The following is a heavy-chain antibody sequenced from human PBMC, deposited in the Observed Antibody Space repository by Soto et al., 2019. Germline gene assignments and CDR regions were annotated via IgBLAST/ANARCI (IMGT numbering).Heavy chain of an antibody. CDR1: GGSISSGGYY. V-gene: IGHV4-31*03. Sequence: QVQLQESGPGLVKPSQTLSLTCTVSGGSISSGGYYWSWIRQHPGKGLEWIGYIYYSGSTYYNPSLKSRVTIAVDTSKNQFSLKLSSVTAADTAVYYCASRGYSYGFSLGMDVWGQGTTVTVSS. J-gene: IGHJ6*02. CDR2: IYYSGST. CDR3: ASRGYSYGFSLGMDV. D-gene: IGHD5-18*01.